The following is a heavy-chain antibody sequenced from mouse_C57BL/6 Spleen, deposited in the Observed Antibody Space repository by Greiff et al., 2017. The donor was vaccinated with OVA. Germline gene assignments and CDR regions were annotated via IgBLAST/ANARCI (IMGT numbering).Heavy chain of an antibody. J-gene: IGHJ3*01. CDR2: INPSNGGT. CDR1: GYTFTSYW. V-gene: IGHV1-53*01. Sequence: QVQLKQPGTELVKPGASVKLSCKASGYTFTSYWMHWVKQRPGQGLEWIGNINPSNGGTNYNEKFKSKATLTVDKSSSTAYMQLSSLPSEDSAVYYCARGVWGNYPFAYWGQGTLVTVSA. D-gene: IGHD2-1*01. CDR3: ARGVWGNYPFAY.